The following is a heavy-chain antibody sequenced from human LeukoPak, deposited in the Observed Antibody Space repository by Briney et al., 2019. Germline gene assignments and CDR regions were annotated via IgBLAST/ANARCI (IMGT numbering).Heavy chain of an antibody. Sequence: PGGSLRLSCAASGFTFSNAWMSWVRQAPGKGLEWVGRIKSKTDGGTTDYATPVKDRFSISRVDSRNTLYLQMNSLKTEDTAVYYCTTEEYYDVLTGYSFLDYWGQGTLVTVSS. V-gene: IGHV3-15*01. CDR1: GFTFSNAW. J-gene: IGHJ4*02. D-gene: IGHD3-9*01. CDR3: TTEEYYDVLTGYSFLDY. CDR2: IKSKTDGGTT.